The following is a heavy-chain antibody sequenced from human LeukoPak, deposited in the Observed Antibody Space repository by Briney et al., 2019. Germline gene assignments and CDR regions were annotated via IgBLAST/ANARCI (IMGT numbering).Heavy chain of an antibody. D-gene: IGHD6-19*01. Sequence: GESLKISCKGSGYSFTSHWIGWVRQMSGKGLEWMGIIYPSDSDTRYSPSYQGQVTISADKSISTAYLQWSSLKASDTAMYYCATNPVAGLDYWGQGTLVTVSS. CDR3: ATNPVAGLDY. CDR2: IYPSDSDT. J-gene: IGHJ4*02. V-gene: IGHV5-51*01. CDR1: GYSFTSHW.